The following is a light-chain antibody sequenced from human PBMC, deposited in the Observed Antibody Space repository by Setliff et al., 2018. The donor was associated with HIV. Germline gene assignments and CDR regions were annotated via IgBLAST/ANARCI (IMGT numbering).Light chain of an antibody. V-gene: IGLV2-14*01. CDR3: SSYTSSSTFV. CDR2: AVS. J-gene: IGLJ1*01. Sequence: QSALTQPASVSGSPGQSITISCTGTRSDVAGYDYVSWYQQHPGKAPKLMIYAVSKRPSGVSNRFSGSKSGDTASLTISGLQAEDDADYYCSSYTSSSTFVFATGTKVTVL. CDR1: RSDVAGYDY.